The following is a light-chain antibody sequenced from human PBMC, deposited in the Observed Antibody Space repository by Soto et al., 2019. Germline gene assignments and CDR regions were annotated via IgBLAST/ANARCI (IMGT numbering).Light chain of an antibody. V-gene: IGKV3-20*01. CDR2: GAS. Sequence: EIVLTQSPGTLSLSPGERATLSCRAIQSITSSNLAWYQQKPGQAPRLLIYGASSRATGIPDRFSGSGSGTDFTLTISRLEPEDFAVYYCHQYGTSPRTFGQGTKVDIK. J-gene: IGKJ1*01. CDR3: HQYGTSPRT. CDR1: QSITSSN.